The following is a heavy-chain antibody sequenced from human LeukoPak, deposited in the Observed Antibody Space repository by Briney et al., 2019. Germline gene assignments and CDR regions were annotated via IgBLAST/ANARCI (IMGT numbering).Heavy chain of an antibody. J-gene: IGHJ4*02. V-gene: IGHV5-10-1*01. CDR1: GYSYTSYW. CDR2: IDPTDSYT. CDR3: ARSATVAGSFDY. D-gene: IGHD6-19*01. Sequence: GESLTISCEGSGYSYTSYWISWVRQMPGRGLEWMGRIDPTDSYTNYSPSFQGHVTISVDKSISTAHLQWSSLKASDTAMYYCARSATVAGSFDYWGQGALVTVSS.